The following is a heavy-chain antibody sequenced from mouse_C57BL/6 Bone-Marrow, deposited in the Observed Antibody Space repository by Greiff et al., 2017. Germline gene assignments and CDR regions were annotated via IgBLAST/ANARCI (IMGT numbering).Heavy chain of an antibody. CDR2: IDPSDSET. D-gene: IGHD2-2*01. CDR3: ARGATMVTTGYCDG. J-gene: IGHJ1*03. V-gene: IGHV1-52*01. Sequence: QVQLKQPGAELVRPGSSVKLSCKASGYTFTSYWMHWVKQRPIQGLEWIGNIDPSDSETHYNQKFKDKATLTVDKSSSTAYMQLSSLTSEDSAVYYCARGATMVTTGYCDGWGTGTTVTVSS. CDR1: GYTFTSYW.